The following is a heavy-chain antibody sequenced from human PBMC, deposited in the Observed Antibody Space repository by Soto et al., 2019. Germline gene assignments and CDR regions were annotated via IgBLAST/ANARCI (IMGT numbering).Heavy chain of an antibody. V-gene: IGHV1-69*06. J-gene: IGHJ4*02. CDR2: IIPRFGTA. Sequence: QVQLVQSGAEVKKPGSSVKVSCKASGDTFSSYAINWVRQAPGQGLEWMGGIIPRFGTANYAQKFKGRVTITAGRSTSTVYMELSSLRSEDTAVYYCARVGPAHDYDSSAYYSPLDSWGQGTLVTVSS. CDR3: ARVGPAHDYDSSAYYSPLDS. CDR1: GDTFSSYA. D-gene: IGHD3-22*01.